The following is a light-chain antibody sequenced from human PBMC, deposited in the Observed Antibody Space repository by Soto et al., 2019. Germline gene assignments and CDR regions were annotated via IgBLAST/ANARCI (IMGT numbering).Light chain of an antibody. V-gene: IGKV1-9*01. CDR1: QGISSY. CDR3: QQLNSYPL. CDR2: AAS. J-gene: IGKJ4*01. Sequence: DIQLTQSPSFLSASVGDRVTITCRARQGISSYLAWYQQKPGKAPKLLIYAASTLQSGVPSRFSVSGSGTEFTLSIISLQPEDFATNYCQQLNSYPLFGGGTKVEIK.